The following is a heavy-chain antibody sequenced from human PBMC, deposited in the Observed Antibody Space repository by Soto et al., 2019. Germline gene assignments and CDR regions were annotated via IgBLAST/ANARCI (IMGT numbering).Heavy chain of an antibody. CDR1: GGTFSSYA. Sequence: ASVKVSCKASGGTFSSYAISWVRQAPGQGLEWMGGIIPIFGTANYAQKFQGRVTITADKSTSTAYMELSSLRSEDTAVYYCAREAYSGYRFETAGYYYGMDVWGQGTTVTVS. CDR3: AREAYSGYRFETAGYYYGMDV. J-gene: IGHJ6*02. CDR2: IIPIFGTA. D-gene: IGHD5-12*01. V-gene: IGHV1-69*06.